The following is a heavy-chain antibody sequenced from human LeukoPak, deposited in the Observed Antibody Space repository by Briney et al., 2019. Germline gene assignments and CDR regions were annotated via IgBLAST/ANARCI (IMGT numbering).Heavy chain of an antibody. CDR3: AKGSITMVRGKGSYFDY. Sequence: GRFLRLSCAASGFTFDDYAMHWVRQAPGKGLEWVAGISWKSGSIGYADSVKARFTISRDNAKNSLYLQMNSLRAEDTALYYCAKGSITMVRGKGSYFDYWGQGTLVTVSS. CDR1: GFTFDDYA. D-gene: IGHD3-10*01. CDR2: ISWKSGSI. V-gene: IGHV3-9*01. J-gene: IGHJ4*02.